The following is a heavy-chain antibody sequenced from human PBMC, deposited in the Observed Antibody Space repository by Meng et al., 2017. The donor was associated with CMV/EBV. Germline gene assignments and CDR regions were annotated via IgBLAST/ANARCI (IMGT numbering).Heavy chain of an antibody. Sequence: GESLKISCAASGFTFSSYWMSWVRQAPGKGLEWVANIKQGGSEKYYVDSVKGRFTISRDNAKNSLYLQMNSLRAEDTAVYYCARDLGGGATTGNYWGQGTLVTVSS. CDR2: IKQGGSEK. CDR3: ARDLGGGATTGNY. J-gene: IGHJ4*02. V-gene: IGHV3-7*01. D-gene: IGHD1-26*01. CDR1: GFTFSSYW.